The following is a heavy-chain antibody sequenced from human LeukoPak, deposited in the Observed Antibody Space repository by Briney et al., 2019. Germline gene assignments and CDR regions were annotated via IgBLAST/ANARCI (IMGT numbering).Heavy chain of an antibody. D-gene: IGHD1-26*01. V-gene: IGHV4-39*07. CDR2: IYYSGST. Sequence: GSLRLSCAASGFRFRSYAMTWVRQAPGKGLEWIGSIYYSGSTYYNPSLKSRVTISVDTSKNQFSLKLSSVTAADTAVYYCARMPPVGGSYVYWGQGALVTVSS. CDR1: GFRFRSYA. CDR3: ARMPPVGGSYVY. J-gene: IGHJ4*02.